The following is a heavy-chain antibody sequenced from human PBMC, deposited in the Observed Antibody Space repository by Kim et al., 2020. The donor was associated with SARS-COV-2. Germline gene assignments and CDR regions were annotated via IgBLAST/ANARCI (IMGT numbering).Heavy chain of an antibody. CDR3: ARDDTVYYDGTGYNESFDV. Sequence: GGSLRLSCTASGFIFNNYGMHWVRQAPGKGLEWVASIWFNGSYKKYAESVKGRFTVSRDNFNNTLLLQIQSLRAEDTGVYYCARDDTVYYDGTGYNESFDVWGQGTMVTVSS. J-gene: IGHJ3*01. CDR2: IWFNGSYK. D-gene: IGHD3-22*01. V-gene: IGHV3-33*08. CDR1: GFIFNNYG.